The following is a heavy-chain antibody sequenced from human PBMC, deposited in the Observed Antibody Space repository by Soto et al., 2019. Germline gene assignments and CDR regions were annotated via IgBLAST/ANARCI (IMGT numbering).Heavy chain of an antibody. Sequence: QVQLVESGGGVVQPGRSLRLSCAASGFTFSSYAIHWVRQAPGKGLEWVAVISYDGSNKYYADSVKGRFTISRDNSKNTLYLQMNSLRAEDTAVYYCARDDNYYGSGSYPAHWGQGTLVTVSS. D-gene: IGHD3-10*01. CDR2: ISYDGSNK. CDR3: ARDDNYYGSGSYPAH. J-gene: IGHJ4*02. CDR1: GFTFSSYA. V-gene: IGHV3-30-3*01.